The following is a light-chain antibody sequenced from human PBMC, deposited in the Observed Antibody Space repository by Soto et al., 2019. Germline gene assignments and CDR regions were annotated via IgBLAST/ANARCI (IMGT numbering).Light chain of an antibody. CDR2: DVS. Sequence: QSVLTQPRSVSGSPGQSVTISCTGTSSDVGAYNYVSWYQQHPGKAPKLMIYDVSKRPSGVPDRFSGSKSGNTASLTISGLEAEDEADYYCCSYAGNSVVFGGGTKLTVL. CDR3: CSYAGNSVV. CDR1: SSDVGAYNY. V-gene: IGLV2-11*01. J-gene: IGLJ2*01.